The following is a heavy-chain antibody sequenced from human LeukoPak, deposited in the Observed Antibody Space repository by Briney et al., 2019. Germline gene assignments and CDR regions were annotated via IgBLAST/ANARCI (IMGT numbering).Heavy chain of an antibody. D-gene: IGHD6-19*01. CDR2: INHSGST. CDR1: GGSFSGYY. CDR3: ARGRQWLVRYYYYYYMDV. Sequence: SETLSLTCAVYGGSFSGYYWSWIRQPPGKGLEWIGEINHSGSTNYNQSLKSRVTISVDTSKNQFSLKLSSVTAADTAVYYCARGRQWLVRYYYYYYMDVWGKGTTVTVSS. V-gene: IGHV4-34*01. J-gene: IGHJ6*03.